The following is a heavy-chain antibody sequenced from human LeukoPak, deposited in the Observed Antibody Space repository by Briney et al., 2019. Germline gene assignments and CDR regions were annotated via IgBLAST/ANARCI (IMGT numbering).Heavy chain of an antibody. CDR2: TRNKANSYTT. CDR3: ARGRVTTLYYFDY. CDR1: GFIFYNAW. V-gene: IGHV3-72*01. D-gene: IGHD4-17*01. Sequence: AGGSLRLSCAASGFIFYNAWLDWVRQAPGKGLEWVGRTRNKANSYTTEYAASVKGRFTISRDDSKNSLYLQMNSLKTEDTAVYYCARGRVTTLYYFDYWGQGTLVTVSS. J-gene: IGHJ4*02.